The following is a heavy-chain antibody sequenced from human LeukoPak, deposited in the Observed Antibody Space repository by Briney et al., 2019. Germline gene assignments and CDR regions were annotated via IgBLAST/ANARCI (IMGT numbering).Heavy chain of an antibody. Sequence: PSETLSLTCAVSGGSISSSNWWNWVRQPPGKGLEWIGEIYHSGSTNYNPSLKSRVTMSVDKSKNQFSLKLSSVTAADTAVYYCAREGGTTVTTGNFDYWGQGTLVTVSS. CDR2: IYHSGST. D-gene: IGHD4-17*01. V-gene: IGHV4-4*02. CDR3: AREGGTTVTTGNFDY. CDR1: GGSISSSNW. J-gene: IGHJ4*02.